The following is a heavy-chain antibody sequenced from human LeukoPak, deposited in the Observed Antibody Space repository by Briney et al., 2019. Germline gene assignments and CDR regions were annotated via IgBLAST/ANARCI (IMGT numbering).Heavy chain of an antibody. J-gene: IGHJ5*02. D-gene: IGHD6-13*01. V-gene: IGHV1-69*04. CDR3: ARVGAAAGNWFDP. CDR2: IIPILGIA. CDR1: GGTFSSYA. Sequence: SVMVSCKASGGTFSSYAISWVRQAPGQGLEWMGRIIPILGIANYAQKFQGRVTITADKSTSTAYMELSSLRSEDTAVYYCARVGAAAGNWFDPWGQGTLVTVSS.